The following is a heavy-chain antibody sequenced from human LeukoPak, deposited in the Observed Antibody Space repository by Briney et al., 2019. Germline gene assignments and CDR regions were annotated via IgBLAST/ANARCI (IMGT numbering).Heavy chain of an antibody. D-gene: IGHD4-17*01. CDR2: ISSSGSTI. V-gene: IGHV3-48*03. Sequence: GGSLRLSCAASGFTFSSYEMNWVRQAPGKGLEWVSYISSSGSTIYYADSVKGRFTISRDNAKNTLYLQMNSLRVEDTSVYYCARDSAYGLDYWGQGTLVTVSS. J-gene: IGHJ4*02. CDR3: ARDSAYGLDY. CDR1: GFTFSSYE.